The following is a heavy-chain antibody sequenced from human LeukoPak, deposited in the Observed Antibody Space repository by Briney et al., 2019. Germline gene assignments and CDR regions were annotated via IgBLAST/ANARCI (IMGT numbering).Heavy chain of an antibody. CDR1: GVTFSTYA. J-gene: IGHJ4*02. V-gene: IGHV3-23*01. CDR2: IRNSGGST. Sequence: GGSLRLSCAASGVTFSTYAMSWVRQAPGKGPEWVSAIRNSGGSTYYADSVKGRFTISRDNSKNTLYLQMNSLRAEDTAVYYCAKVGYDILTGYYTGDYFDYWGQGTLVTVSS. CDR3: AKVGYDILTGYYTGDYFDY. D-gene: IGHD3-9*01.